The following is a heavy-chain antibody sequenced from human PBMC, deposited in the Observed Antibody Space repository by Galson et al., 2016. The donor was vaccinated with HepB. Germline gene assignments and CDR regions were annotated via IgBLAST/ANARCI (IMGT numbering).Heavy chain of an antibody. Sequence: SLRLSCATSGFTFATYAMTWFRQTPGKGLEWVGFIRSKTYGGTTDYAASVEGRFTISRDDSKSIVYLQMDSLKTEDTALYYCTRLSGYTYVHDFDYWGQGTLVTVSS. CDR2: IRSKTYGGTT. CDR1: GFTFATYA. CDR3: TRLSGYTYVHDFDY. V-gene: IGHV3-49*03. D-gene: IGHD5-18*01. J-gene: IGHJ4*02.